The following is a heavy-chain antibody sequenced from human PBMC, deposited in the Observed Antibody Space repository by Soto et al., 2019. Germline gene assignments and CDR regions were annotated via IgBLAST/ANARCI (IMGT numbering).Heavy chain of an antibody. Sequence: PGGSLRLSCVASRFSFNTFAMSWVRQAPGKGLEWVSSINAGGGNTYYADSVKGRFTVSRDNSKNTLHLQMDTLRAEDTAIYYCAKDYYNDFWPGHYYNLDYWGQGTPATVSS. J-gene: IGHJ4*02. CDR2: INAGGGNT. CDR1: RFSFNTFA. D-gene: IGHD3-10*01. CDR3: AKDYYNDFWPGHYYNLDY. V-gene: IGHV3-23*01.